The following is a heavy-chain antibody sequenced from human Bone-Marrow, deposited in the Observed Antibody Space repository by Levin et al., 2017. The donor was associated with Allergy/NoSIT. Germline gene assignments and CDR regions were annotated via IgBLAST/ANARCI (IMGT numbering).Heavy chain of an antibody. CDR2: ISNSASTI. CDR1: GFRFSDYY. V-gene: IGHV3-11*01. J-gene: IGHJ4*02. Sequence: LSLTCATSGFRFSDYYMSWIRQAPGKGLEWVSYISNSASTIYYAESVKGRFTISRDNGQNSLSLEMNNLRVEDTALYYCARGREYCTSSSCYLSHWGQGTLVTVSS. D-gene: IGHD2-2*01. CDR3: ARGREYCTSSSCYLSH.